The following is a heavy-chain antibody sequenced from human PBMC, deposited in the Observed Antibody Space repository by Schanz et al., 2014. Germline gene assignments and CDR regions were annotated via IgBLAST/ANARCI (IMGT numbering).Heavy chain of an antibody. D-gene: IGHD3-10*01. Sequence: VQLVDSGGGLVKPGGSLRLSCATSGFTLNNAWMNWVRQAPGKGLQWVARIKSKTDGGTRDYAAPVKGRFTISTDDSKNTVYRQMNSRQPEDTAVYYCTADLWFGAVWGVWWGQGTLVTGSS. CDR3: TADLWFGAVWGVW. J-gene: IGHJ4*02. V-gene: IGHV3-15*01. CDR1: GFTLNNAW. CDR2: IKSKTDGGTR.